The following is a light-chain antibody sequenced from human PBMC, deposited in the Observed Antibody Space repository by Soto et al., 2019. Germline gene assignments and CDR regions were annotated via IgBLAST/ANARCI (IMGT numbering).Light chain of an antibody. Sequence: QSALTQPRSVSGSPGPSVTISCTVTSSDVGGYNYVSWYQQHPGKAPKLMIYDVSKRPSGVPDRFSGSKAGNTASLTISGLQAEDEADYYCCSFAGTYTLAFGGGTQLTVL. CDR3: CSFAGTYTLA. V-gene: IGLV2-11*01. CDR1: SSDVGGYNY. CDR2: DVS. J-gene: IGLJ7*01.